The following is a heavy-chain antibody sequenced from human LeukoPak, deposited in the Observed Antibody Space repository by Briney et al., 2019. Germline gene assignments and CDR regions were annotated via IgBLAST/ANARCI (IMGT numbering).Heavy chain of an antibody. CDR3: AKTGYCSSTSCRPYYYYYMDV. CDR2: IRYDGSNK. Sequence: GGSLRLSCAASGFTFSSYGMHWVRQAPGKGLEWVAFIRYDGSNKYYADSVKGRFTISRDNSKNMLYLQMNSLRAEDTAVYYCAKTGYCSSTSCRPYYYYYMDVWGKGTTVTVSS. CDR1: GFTFSSYG. V-gene: IGHV3-30*02. D-gene: IGHD2-2*01. J-gene: IGHJ6*03.